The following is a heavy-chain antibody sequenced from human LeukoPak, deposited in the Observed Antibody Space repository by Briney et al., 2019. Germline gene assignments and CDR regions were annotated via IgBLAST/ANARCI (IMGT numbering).Heavy chain of an antibody. D-gene: IGHD6-19*01. CDR2: ISGSGGST. V-gene: IGHV3-23*01. Sequence: GRSLRLSCAASGFTFSSYAMSWVRQAPGKGLEWVSAISGSGGSTYYADSVKGRFTISRDNSKNTLYLQMNSLRAEDTAVYYCAKHPTLYSSGWYYFDYWGQGTLVTVSS. J-gene: IGHJ4*02. CDR1: GFTFSSYA. CDR3: AKHPTLYSSGWYYFDY.